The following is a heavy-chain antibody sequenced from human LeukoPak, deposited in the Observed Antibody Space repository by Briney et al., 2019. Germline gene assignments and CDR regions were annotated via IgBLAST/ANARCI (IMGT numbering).Heavy chain of an antibody. CDR3: ARHHRTYYYDSSGYHGDWFDP. Sequence: SETLSLTCAVYGGSFSGYYWSWIRQPPGKGLEWIGEINHSGSTNYNPSLKSRVTISVDTSKNQFSLKLSSVTAADTAVYYCARHHRTYYYDSSGYHGDWFDPWSQGTLVTVSS. J-gene: IGHJ5*02. V-gene: IGHV4-34*01. D-gene: IGHD3-22*01. CDR1: GGSFSGYY. CDR2: INHSGST.